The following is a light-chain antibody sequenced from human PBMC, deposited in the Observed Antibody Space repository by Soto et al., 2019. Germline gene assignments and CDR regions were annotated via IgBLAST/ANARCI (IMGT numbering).Light chain of an antibody. V-gene: IGKV1-39*01. Sequence: DVRMTQSPSSLSASVGDTITITCRASRTINTYLNWFQQEPGETPRLLIYDACTLHDGVPSRFSGSGSGADFTLTISSLQPEDFASYHCQQTYRDISFGGGTKV. CDR2: DAC. CDR3: QQTYRDIS. J-gene: IGKJ4*01. CDR1: RTINTY.